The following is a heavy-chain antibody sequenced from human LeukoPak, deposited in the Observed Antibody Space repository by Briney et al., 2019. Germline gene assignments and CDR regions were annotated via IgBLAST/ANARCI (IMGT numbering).Heavy chain of an antibody. CDR3: ARDYLGFGELSIYFDY. V-gene: IGHV7-4-1*02. Sequence: GASVKVSCKASGYTFTSYAMNWVRQAPGQGLEWMGWINTNTGNPTYAQGFTGRFVFSLDTSVSTAYLQISSLKAEDTAVYYCARDYLGFGELSIYFDYWGQGTLVTVSS. D-gene: IGHD3-10*01. CDR1: GYTFTSYA. CDR2: INTNTGNP. J-gene: IGHJ4*02.